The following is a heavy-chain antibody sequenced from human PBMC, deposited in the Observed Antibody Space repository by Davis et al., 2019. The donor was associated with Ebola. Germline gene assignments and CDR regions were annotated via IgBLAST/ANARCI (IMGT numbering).Heavy chain of an antibody. D-gene: IGHD2-2*01. CDR3: AKELWPAARFDY. V-gene: IGHV3-23*01. J-gene: IGHJ4*02. CDR1: GFTFSSYA. Sequence: GGSLRLSCAASGFTFSSYAMSWVRQAPGKGLEWVSAISGSADKTYYSDSVMGRFTISRDNSKNTVYLQMNRLRAEDTAIYYCAKELWPAARFDYWGQGNLVTVSS. CDR2: ISGSADKT.